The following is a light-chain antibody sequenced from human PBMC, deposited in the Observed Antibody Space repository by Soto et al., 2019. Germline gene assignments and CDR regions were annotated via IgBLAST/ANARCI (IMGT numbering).Light chain of an antibody. CDR3: QQYATSPWT. CDR1: QSITANY. CDR2: GAS. Sequence: PGERATLSCRASQSITANYLAWYHQKPGQAPRLLIYGASIRATGIPDRFSGSVSGTDFTLTISGLEPEDFAVYYCQQYATSPWTFGQGTKVEIK. V-gene: IGKV3-20*01. J-gene: IGKJ1*01.